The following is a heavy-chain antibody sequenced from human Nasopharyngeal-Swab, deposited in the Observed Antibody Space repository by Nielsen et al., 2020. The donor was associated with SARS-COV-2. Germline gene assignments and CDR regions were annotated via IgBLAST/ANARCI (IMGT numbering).Heavy chain of an antibody. J-gene: IGHJ6*02. CDR1: GFSFSYSG. CDR2: IWYDGSTK. Sequence: GESLKISCATSGFSFSYSGMHRVRQAPGKWQQWVGFIWYDGSTKYYADSVEGRFTISGDNSKNTLYLQMNSLRAEDTAVYYCARESMFRGIVYGLDVWGQGTTVTVSS. D-gene: IGHD3-10*01. V-gene: IGHV3-33*01. CDR3: ARESMFRGIVYGLDV.